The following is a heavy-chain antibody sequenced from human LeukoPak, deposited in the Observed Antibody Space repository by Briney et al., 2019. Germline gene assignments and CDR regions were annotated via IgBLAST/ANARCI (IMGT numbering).Heavy chain of an antibody. CDR1: GDSISSSSYY. V-gene: IGHV4-39*01. D-gene: IGHD2-2*01. CDR3: ARHAEAGTTSCPLDY. Sequence: SETLSLTCTVSGDSISSSSYYWGWIRQPPGMGVEWIGSINYSGSTYHNPSLKSRVTISVDTSKNQFSLKVSSVTAADTAAYYCARHAEAGTTSCPLDYWGQGTLVTVSS. CDR2: INYSGST. J-gene: IGHJ4*02.